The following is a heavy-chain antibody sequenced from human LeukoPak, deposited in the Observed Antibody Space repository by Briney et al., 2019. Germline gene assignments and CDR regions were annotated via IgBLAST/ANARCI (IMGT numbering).Heavy chain of an antibody. D-gene: IGHD2-2*01. CDR2: ISAYNGNT. Sequence: ASVKVSCKASCYTFTSYGISWVRQAPGQGLEWVGWISAYNGNTNYAQKLQGRVTMTTDTSTSTAYMELRSLRSDDTAVYYCARGYCSSTSCKPFDYWGQGTLVTVSS. V-gene: IGHV1-18*01. CDR3: ARGYCSSTSCKPFDY. J-gene: IGHJ4*02. CDR1: CYTFTSYG.